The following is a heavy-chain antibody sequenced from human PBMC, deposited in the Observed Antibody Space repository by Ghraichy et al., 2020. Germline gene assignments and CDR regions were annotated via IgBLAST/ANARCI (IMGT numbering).Heavy chain of an antibody. CDR3: ARAPWEYSSSLSGFDY. CDR2: ISYSGST. V-gene: IGHV4-59*01. Sequence: SETLSLTCAVSGDSISGYYWFWIRQPPGKGLEWIGFISYSGSTNYNPSLKSRVTISIDTSKNQFSLKLTSVTAADTAVYYCARAPWEYSSSLSGFDYWGQGTLVTVSS. CDR1: GDSISGYY. J-gene: IGHJ4*02. D-gene: IGHD6-6*01.